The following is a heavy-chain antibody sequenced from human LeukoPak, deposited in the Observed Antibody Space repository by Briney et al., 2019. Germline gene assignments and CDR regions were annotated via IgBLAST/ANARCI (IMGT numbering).Heavy chain of an antibody. CDR3: AKSPYSSSWSPVDY. Sequence: GGSLRLSCAASGVTLSTYAMSWARQAPGKGLEWVSGISSSGSGDNTYYADSVKGRFTISRDNSKNTLYLQMNSLRAEDTAVYYCAKSPYSSSWSPVDYWGQGTLVTVSS. CDR1: GVTLSTYA. CDR2: ISSSGSGDNT. V-gene: IGHV3-23*01. D-gene: IGHD6-13*01. J-gene: IGHJ4*02.